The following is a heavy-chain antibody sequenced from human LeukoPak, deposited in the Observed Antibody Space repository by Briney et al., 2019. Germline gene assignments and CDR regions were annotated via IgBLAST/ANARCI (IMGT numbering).Heavy chain of an antibody. V-gene: IGHV3-48*04. D-gene: IGHD3-10*01. CDR1: GFTFSSYG. CDR2: ISSSSSSI. J-gene: IGHJ6*02. Sequence: GGSLRLSCAASGFTFSSYGMHWVRQAPGKGLEWVSYISSSSSSIYYADSVKGRFTVSRDNAESSLYLQMNSLRAEDSAVYYCTRDRITMVRGGYGMDLWGPGTTVTVSS. CDR3: TRDRITMVRGGYGMDL.